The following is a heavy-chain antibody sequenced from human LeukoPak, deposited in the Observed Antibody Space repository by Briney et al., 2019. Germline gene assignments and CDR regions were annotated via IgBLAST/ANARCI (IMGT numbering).Heavy chain of an antibody. V-gene: IGHV3-30*03. D-gene: IGHD1-26*01. CDR1: GFTFRIYW. CDR3: ATEWAGATRRFEH. Sequence: GGSLRLSCAASGFTFRIYWMTWVRQAPGKGLEWVAVMSYDGVDEYYADSVKGRFTIFRDNSKDTLYLQLNALTADDTAVYYCATEWAGATRRFEHWGQGTLVTVSS. J-gene: IGHJ4*02. CDR2: MSYDGVDE.